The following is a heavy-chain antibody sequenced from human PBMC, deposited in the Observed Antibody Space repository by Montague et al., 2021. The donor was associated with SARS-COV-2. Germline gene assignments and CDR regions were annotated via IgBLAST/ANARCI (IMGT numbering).Heavy chain of an antibody. CDR3: ARSTVTNSPFGFSNKLRSRYNGMDG. J-gene: IGHJ6*02. D-gene: IGHD4-17*01. CDR2: INHSGST. Sequence: SETLSLTCAVYGGSFSGYYLNWIRQPPGKGLEWIGEINHSGSTNYNPSLKSRVTIAVDTSKNQVSLKLTSVTAADTAVFYCARSTVTNSPFGFSNKLRSRYNGMDGGGQGTTVTVSS. V-gene: IGHV4-34*01. CDR1: GGSFSGYY.